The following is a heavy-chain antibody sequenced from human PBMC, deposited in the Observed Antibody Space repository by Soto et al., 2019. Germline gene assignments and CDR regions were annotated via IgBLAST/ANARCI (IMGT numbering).Heavy chain of an antibody. V-gene: IGHV1-18*04. Sequence: ASAKVSSNASCDIFSNYGISWVRQAPGQGLEWMGWISTYNANTYYAQKFQGRVTMTTDTSTSTAYMELRSLRSDDTAVFYCARERDGSSWSSAESLQYWGQGTLVTVSS. CDR2: ISTYNANT. J-gene: IGHJ1*01. CDR3: ARERDGSSWSSAESLQY. D-gene: IGHD6-13*01. CDR1: CDIFSNYG.